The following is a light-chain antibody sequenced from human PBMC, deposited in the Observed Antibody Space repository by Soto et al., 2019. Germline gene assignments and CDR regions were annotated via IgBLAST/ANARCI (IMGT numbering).Light chain of an antibody. J-gene: IGLJ2*01. CDR3: QVWDSSSDHPVV. CDR1: NIGSKS. V-gene: IGLV3-21*04. Sequence: SYELTQPPSVSVAPGKTAKITCGEDNIGSKSVHWYQQKPGQAPVLVIYYDSDRPSGIPERFSGSNSGNTATLTISRVEAGDEADYYCQVWDSSSDHPVVFGGGTKVTVL. CDR2: YDS.